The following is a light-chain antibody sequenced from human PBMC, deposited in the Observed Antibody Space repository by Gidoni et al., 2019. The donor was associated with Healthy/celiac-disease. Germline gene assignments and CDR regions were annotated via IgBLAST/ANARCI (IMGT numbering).Light chain of an antibody. J-gene: IGKJ1*01. CDR1: QSVSSSY. V-gene: IGKV3-20*01. Sequence: EMLLTQSPGTLSLSPGERATLSCRASQSVSSSYLAWYQKKPGQAPRLLIYGASSRATGITDRFSGSGSGTDFTLTISRLEPEEFAVYYCQQYGRSPWTFXXXTKVEIK. CDR2: GAS. CDR3: QQYGRSPWT.